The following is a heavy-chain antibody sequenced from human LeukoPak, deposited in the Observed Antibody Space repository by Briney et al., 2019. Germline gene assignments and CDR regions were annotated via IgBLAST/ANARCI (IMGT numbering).Heavy chain of an antibody. J-gene: IGHJ4*02. CDR1: GGSISSSSYY. D-gene: IGHD1-26*01. V-gene: IGHV4-39*01. Sequence: PSQTLSLTCTVSGGSISSSSYYWGWIRQPPGMGLEWIGSIYYSGSTYYNPSLKSRVTISVDTSKNQFSLKLSSVTAADTAVYYCARSGVGATFDYWGQGTLVTVSS. CDR2: IYYSGST. CDR3: ARSGVGATFDY.